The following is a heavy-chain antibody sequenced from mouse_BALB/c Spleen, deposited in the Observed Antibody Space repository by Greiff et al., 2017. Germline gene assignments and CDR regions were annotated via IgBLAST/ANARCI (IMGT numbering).Heavy chain of an antibody. CDR3: ARGRGNPYYFDY. V-gene: IGHV5-6-5*01. CDR2: ISSGGST. J-gene: IGHJ2*01. Sequence: EVQVVESGGGLVKPGGSLKLSCAASGFTFSSYAMSWVRQTPEKRLEWVASISSGGSTYYPDSVKGRFTISRDNARNILYLQMSSLRSEDTAMYYCARGRGNPYYFDYWGQGTTLTVSS. CDR1: GFTFSSYA. D-gene: IGHD2-1*01.